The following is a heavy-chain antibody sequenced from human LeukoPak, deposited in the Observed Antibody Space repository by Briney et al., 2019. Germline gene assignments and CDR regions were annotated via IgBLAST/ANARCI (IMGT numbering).Heavy chain of an antibody. Sequence: GKSVLFSCKGSGDSFVTYWIGSVRHMPGKGLEWRGVRFLGDSETTSSPSFQGQVTISADKSNSTAYLQWSSLKASDTAMYYCARQSSGSHYNYGMDVWAKGPRSPSPQ. CDR3: ARQSSGSHYNYGMDV. V-gene: IGHV5-51*01. CDR2: RFLGDSET. CDR1: GDSFVTYW. D-gene: IGHD3-10*01. J-gene: IGHJ6*04.